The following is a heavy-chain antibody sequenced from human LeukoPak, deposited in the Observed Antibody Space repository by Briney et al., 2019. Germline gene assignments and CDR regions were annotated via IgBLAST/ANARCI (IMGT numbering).Heavy chain of an antibody. CDR3: AKSFSIAAFNWFDP. CDR1: GFTFSSYG. J-gene: IGHJ5*02. Sequence: GGSLRLSCAAPGFTFSSYGMHWVRQAPGKGLEWVAFIRYDGSNKYYADSVKGRFTISRDNSKNTLYLQMNSLRAEDTAVYYCAKSFSIAAFNWFDPWGQGTLVTVSS. CDR2: IRYDGSNK. D-gene: IGHD6-6*01. V-gene: IGHV3-30*02.